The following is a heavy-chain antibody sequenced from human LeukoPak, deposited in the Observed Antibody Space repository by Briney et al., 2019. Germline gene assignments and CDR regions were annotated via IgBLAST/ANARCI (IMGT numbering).Heavy chain of an antibody. V-gene: IGHV1-18*01. Sequence: ASVKVSCKASGYTFTSYGISWVRQAPGQGLEWMGWISAYNGNTNYAQKLQGRVTMTRNTSISTAYMELSSLRSEDTAVYYCARRAPYYYYMDVWGKGTTVTISS. CDR3: ARRAPYYYYMDV. CDR1: GYTFTSYG. J-gene: IGHJ6*03. CDR2: ISAYNGNT.